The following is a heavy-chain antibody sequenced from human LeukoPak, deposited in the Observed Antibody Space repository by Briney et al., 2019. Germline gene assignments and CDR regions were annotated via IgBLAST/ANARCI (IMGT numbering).Heavy chain of an antibody. V-gene: IGHV3-23*01. D-gene: IGHD2-15*01. Sequence: HSGGSLRLSCAASGFTFNNYAMSWVRQAPGEGLEWVSAISGGGDSTYYADAVKGRFTISRDNSKNTLYLQMNNLRDEDTAVYYCAKDPPCSGGTCYGYFESWGQGTLVTVSS. J-gene: IGHJ4*02. CDR3: AKDPPCSGGTCYGYFES. CDR2: ISGGGDST. CDR1: GFTFNNYA.